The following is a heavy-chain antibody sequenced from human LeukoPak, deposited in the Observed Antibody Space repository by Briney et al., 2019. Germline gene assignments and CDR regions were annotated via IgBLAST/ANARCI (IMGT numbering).Heavy chain of an antibody. D-gene: IGHD3-16*01. Sequence: GGSLRLSCVASGFTFTNVWMSWVRQAPGKGLEWVGRIKSKTDGGTTAYAASVKDRFTVSRDDSKDTLYLQMSSLKAEDTAVYYCTTNVGSYGIDVWGQGTMVTVSS. CDR2: IKSKTDGGTT. CDR3: TTNVGSYGIDV. V-gene: IGHV3-15*01. J-gene: IGHJ3*01. CDR1: GFTFTNVW.